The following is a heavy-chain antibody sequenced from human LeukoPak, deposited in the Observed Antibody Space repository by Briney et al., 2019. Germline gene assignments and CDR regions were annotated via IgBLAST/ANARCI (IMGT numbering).Heavy chain of an antibody. V-gene: IGHV3-64*01. D-gene: IGHD3-22*01. CDR1: GFTFSSYA. CDR3: ARGGSSGYYAH. Sequence: GTSVRLSCAASGFTFSSYAMHWVRQAPGKGLEYVSAISSNGGSTYYANSVKGRFTISRDNSKNTLYLQMGSLRVEDMAVYYCARGGSSGYYAHWGQGTLVT. CDR2: ISSNGGST. J-gene: IGHJ4*02.